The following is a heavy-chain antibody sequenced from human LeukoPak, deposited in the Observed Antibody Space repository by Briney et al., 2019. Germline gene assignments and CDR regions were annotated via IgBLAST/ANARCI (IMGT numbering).Heavy chain of an antibody. Sequence: ASVEVSCKASGYTFPNYGISWVRQAPGQGLEWMGWINGYNGQTKYAQKLQGRVTMTTDTSTSTAYMELRSLRSDDTAVYYCARGRVGATYFDYWGQGTLVTVSS. CDR3: ARGRVGATYFDY. CDR2: INGYNGQT. V-gene: IGHV1-18*01. D-gene: IGHD1-26*01. J-gene: IGHJ4*02. CDR1: GYTFPNYG.